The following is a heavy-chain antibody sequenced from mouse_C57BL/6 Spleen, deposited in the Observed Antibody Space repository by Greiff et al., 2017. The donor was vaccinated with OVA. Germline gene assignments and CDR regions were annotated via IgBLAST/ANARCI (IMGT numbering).Heavy chain of an antibody. CDR1: GFTFSSYT. CDR3: ARRGDYFDY. Sequence: EVQVVESGGGLVKPGGSLKLSCAASGFTFSSYTMSWVRQTPEKRLAWVATISGGGGNTYYPDSVKGRFTISRDNAKNTLYLQMSSLRSEDTALYYCARRGDYFDYWGQGTTLTVSS. J-gene: IGHJ2*01. CDR2: ISGGGGNT. V-gene: IGHV5-9*01.